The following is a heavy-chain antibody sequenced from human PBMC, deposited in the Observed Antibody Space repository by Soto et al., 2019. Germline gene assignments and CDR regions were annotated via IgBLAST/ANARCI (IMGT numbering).Heavy chain of an antibody. CDR2: IIPIFGRA. Sequence: QVQLVQSGAEVKKPGSSVKVSCKASGGTFSSYAISWVRQAPGQGLEWMGGIIPIFGRANYAQKFQGRVKSSADNSTSTAYMELSSLRAEDTAVYYCARGSGGLRYFDWLYYDYWGQGTLVTVSS. CDR3: ARGSGGLRYFDWLYYDY. V-gene: IGHV1-69*14. J-gene: IGHJ4*02. D-gene: IGHD3-9*01. CDR1: GGTFSSYA.